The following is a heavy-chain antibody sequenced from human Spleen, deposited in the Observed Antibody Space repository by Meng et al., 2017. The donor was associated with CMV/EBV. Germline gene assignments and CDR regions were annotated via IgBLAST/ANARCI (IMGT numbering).Heavy chain of an antibody. Sequence: SVKVSCKASGGTLSSDTISWVRQAPGQGLEWMGGINPIFGTATYAQKFQGRVTIISDESTSTAYMNLRSLKSEDTAVYYCARDIVREQVGSSYYYYGMDVWGQGTTVTVSS. J-gene: IGHJ6*02. CDR3: ARDIVREQVGSSYYYYGMDV. D-gene: IGHD1-26*01. V-gene: IGHV1-69*13. CDR1: GGTLSSDT. CDR2: INPIFGTA.